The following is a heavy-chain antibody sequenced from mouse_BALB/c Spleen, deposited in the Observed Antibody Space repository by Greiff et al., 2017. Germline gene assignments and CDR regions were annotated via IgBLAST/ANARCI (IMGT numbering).Heavy chain of an antibody. V-gene: IGHV1-31*01. D-gene: IGHD2-2*01. Sequence: EVQLQQSGPELVKPGASVKISCKASGYSFTGYYMHWVKQSHVKSLEWIGRINPYNGATSYNQNFKDKASLTVDKSSSTAYMELHSLTSEDSAVYYGAREGAGGYDEVWFAYWGQGTLVTVSA. CDR2: INPYNGAT. CDR3: AREGAGGYDEVWFAY. CDR1: GYSFTGYY. J-gene: IGHJ3*01.